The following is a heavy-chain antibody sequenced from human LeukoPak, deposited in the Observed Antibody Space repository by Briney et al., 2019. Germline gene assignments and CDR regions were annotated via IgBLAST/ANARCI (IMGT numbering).Heavy chain of an antibody. CDR1: GYTLTELS. CDR3: ATDPILWFGGSPSEAAAGNSA. J-gene: IGHJ5*02. CDR2: FNPEDGET. Sequence: ASVKVSCKVSGYTLTELSMHWVRQAPGKGLEWMGGFNPEDGETIYAQKFQGRVTMTEDTSTDTAYMELSSLRSEDTAVYYCATDPILWFGGSPSEAAAGNSAWGQGTLVTVSS. V-gene: IGHV1-24*01. D-gene: IGHD3-10*01.